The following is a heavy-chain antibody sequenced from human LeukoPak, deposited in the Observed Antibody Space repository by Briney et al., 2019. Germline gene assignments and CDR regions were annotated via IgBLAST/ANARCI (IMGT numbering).Heavy chain of an antibody. Sequence: GGSLRLSCAASGFTFSSYGMHWVRQAPGKGLEWVAVISYDGSNKYYADSVKGRFTISRDNSKNTLYLQMNSLRAEDTAVYYCARDLADIVVVPAAINYYYYGMDVWGKGTTVTVSS. CDR3: ARDLADIVVVPAAINYYYYGMDV. D-gene: IGHD2-2*01. J-gene: IGHJ6*04. V-gene: IGHV3-30*03. CDR2: ISYDGSNK. CDR1: GFTFSSYG.